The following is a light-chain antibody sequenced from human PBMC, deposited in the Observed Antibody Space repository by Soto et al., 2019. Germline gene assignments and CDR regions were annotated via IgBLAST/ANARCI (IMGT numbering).Light chain of an antibody. J-gene: IGKJ1*01. Sequence: DIQMTQSPSSLSASVGDRVTITCQASQDISNYLNWYQQKPGKAPKLLIYDASNLETGVPSRFSGSGSGTDFTLTISSLEPEDFAVYYCQQRNNWQSFGQGTKVEIK. V-gene: IGKV1-33*01. CDR2: DAS. CDR3: QQRNNWQS. CDR1: QDISNY.